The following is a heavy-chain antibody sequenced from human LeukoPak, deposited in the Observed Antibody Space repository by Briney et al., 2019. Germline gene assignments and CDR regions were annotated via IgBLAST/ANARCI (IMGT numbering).Heavy chain of an antibody. CDR3: ARGGYDYVWGSSPFFDY. V-gene: IGHV4-61*02. J-gene: IGHJ4*02. CDR1: GGSLSSGSYY. D-gene: IGHD3-16*01. CDR2: IYTSGST. Sequence: SQTLSLTCTVSGGSLSSGSYYWSWLRQPAGKGLEWFGRIYTSGSTNYNPSLKSRVTISVDTSKNQFSLKLSTVTAADTAVYYCARGGYDYVWGSSPFFDYWGQGTLVTVTS.